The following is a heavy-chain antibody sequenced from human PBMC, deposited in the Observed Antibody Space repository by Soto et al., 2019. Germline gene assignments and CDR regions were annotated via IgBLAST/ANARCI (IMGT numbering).Heavy chain of an antibody. Sequence: QVQLVQSGADVKKPGSSVQVSCKTSGGSFGSSAIIWVLQAPAQGLEWMGEIIPVFDKANYAQNFQGRLTITADELTGTVFMELSSLRSEDTAVYFCARLRRYWGDAFDLWGLGTFVTVSS. J-gene: IGHJ3*01. CDR1: GGSFGSSA. D-gene: IGHD3-16*01. CDR3: ARLRRYWGDAFDL. V-gene: IGHV1-69*01. CDR2: IIPVFDKA.